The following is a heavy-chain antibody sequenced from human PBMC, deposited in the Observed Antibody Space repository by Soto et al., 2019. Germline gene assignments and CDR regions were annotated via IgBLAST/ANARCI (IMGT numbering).Heavy chain of an antibody. D-gene: IGHD2-15*01. J-gene: IGHJ3*02. CDR1: GYTFTSYG. Sequence: SVKVSCKASGYTFTSYGISWVRQAPGQGLERMGRIIPILGIANYAQKFQGRVTITADKSTSTAYMELSSLRSEDTAVYYCARSDCSGGSCYSPRPDAFDIWGQGTMVTVSS. V-gene: IGHV1-69*04. CDR2: IIPILGIA. CDR3: ARSDCSGGSCYSPRPDAFDI.